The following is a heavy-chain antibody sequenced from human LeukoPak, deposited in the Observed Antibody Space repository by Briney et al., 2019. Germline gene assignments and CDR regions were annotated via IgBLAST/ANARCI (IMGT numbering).Heavy chain of an antibody. V-gene: IGHV3-48*03. J-gene: IGHJ6*04. D-gene: IGHD3-16*01. CDR1: GFMFSSFE. CDR2: ISWNSGSI. CDR3: ARAFGGYESYDV. Sequence: GGSLRLSCAASGFMFSSFEMNWVRQAPGKGLEWVSGISWNSGSIGYADSVKGRFTISRDNAKNSLYLQMNSLRAEDTAVYYCARAFGGYESYDVWGKGTTVTISS.